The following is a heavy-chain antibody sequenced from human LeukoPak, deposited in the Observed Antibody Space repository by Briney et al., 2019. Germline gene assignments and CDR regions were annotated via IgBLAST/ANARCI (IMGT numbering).Heavy chain of an antibody. CDR2: ISGSGGST. CDR1: GFTFSSYA. CDR3: AKEPREYCSSTSCPNWFDS. V-gene: IGHV3-23*01. Sequence: GGSLRLSCAASGFTFSSYAMSWVRQAPGKGLEWVSAISGSGGSTYYADSVKGRFTISRDNSKNTLYLQMNSLRAEDTAVYYCAKEPREYCSSTSCPNWFDSWGQGTLVTVSS. J-gene: IGHJ5*01. D-gene: IGHD2-2*01.